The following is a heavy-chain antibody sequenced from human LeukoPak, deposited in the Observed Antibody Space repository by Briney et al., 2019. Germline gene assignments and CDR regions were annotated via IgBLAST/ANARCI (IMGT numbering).Heavy chain of an antibody. D-gene: IGHD2-15*01. CDR2: ISSSSSYI. CDR1: GFTFSTYT. J-gene: IGHJ6*03. V-gene: IGHV3-21*01. CDR3: ASGNYYYYYMDV. Sequence: GGSLRLSCAASGFTFSTYTMNWVRQAPGRGLEWVSSISSSSSYIYYADSVKGRFTISRDNAKNSLFLQMDSLRAEDTALYYCASGNYYYYYMDVWGKGTTVTVSS.